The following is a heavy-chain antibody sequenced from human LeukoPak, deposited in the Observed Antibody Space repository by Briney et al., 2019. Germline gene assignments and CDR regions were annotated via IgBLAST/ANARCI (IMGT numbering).Heavy chain of an antibody. D-gene: IGHD3-3*01. J-gene: IGHJ5*02. Sequence: PGGSLRLSCAASGFIFSSYAMNWVRPAPGKGLEWVAVISYEGRNKNYADSVKGRLTISRDNSKNTLYLQMTSLRAEDTAVYYCARPGYDFWSGYYANWFDPWGQGTLVTVSS. CDR3: ARPGYDFWSGYYANWFDP. V-gene: IGHV3-30*01. CDR1: GFIFSSYA. CDR2: ISYEGRNK.